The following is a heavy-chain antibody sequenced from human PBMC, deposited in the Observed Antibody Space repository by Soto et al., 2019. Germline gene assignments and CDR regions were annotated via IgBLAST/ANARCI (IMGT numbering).Heavy chain of an antibody. V-gene: IGHV1-18*04. Sequence: QVQLVQSGAEVKKPGASVKVSCKASGYTFTSYGISWVRQAPGQGLEWMGWISAYNGNKNYAQKLQGRVTMTTDTSTSTAYMELRSLRSDDTAVYYCARESSYSSSSGVGYYFYGMDVWGQGTTVTVSS. CDR1: GYTFTSYG. D-gene: IGHD6-6*01. CDR3: ARESSYSSSSGVGYYFYGMDV. J-gene: IGHJ6*02. CDR2: ISAYNGNK.